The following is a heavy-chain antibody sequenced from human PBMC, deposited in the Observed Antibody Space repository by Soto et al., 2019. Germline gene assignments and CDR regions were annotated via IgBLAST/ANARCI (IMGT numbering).Heavy chain of an antibody. V-gene: IGHV1-2*04. CDR2: INPNSGGT. CDR1: GYTFTGYA. CDR3: ARDYDTNYGMDV. D-gene: IGHD3-9*01. Sequence: GASVKVSCKASGYTFTGYAIHWVRQAPGQGLEWMGWINPNSGGTNYAQKFQGWVTMTRDTSISTAYMELSRLRSDDTAVYYCARDYDTNYGMDVWGQGTTVTVSS. J-gene: IGHJ6*02.